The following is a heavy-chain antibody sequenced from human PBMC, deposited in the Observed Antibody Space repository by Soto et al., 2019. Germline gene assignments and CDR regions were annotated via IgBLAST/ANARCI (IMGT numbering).Heavy chain of an antibody. CDR3: AKGRYSSGWTQYYYYYYGMDV. D-gene: IGHD6-19*01. CDR1: GFTFSSYA. Sequence: PGGSLRLSCAVSGFTFSSYAMSWVRQAPGKGLEWVSAISGSGGSTYYADSVKGRFTISRDNSKNTLYLQMNSLRAEDTAVYYCAKGRYSSGWTQYYYYYYGMDVWGQGTTVTVSS. CDR2: ISGSGGST. J-gene: IGHJ6*02. V-gene: IGHV3-23*01.